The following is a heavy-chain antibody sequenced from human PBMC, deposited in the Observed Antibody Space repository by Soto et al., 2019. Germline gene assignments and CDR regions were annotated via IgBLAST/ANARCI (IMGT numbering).Heavy chain of an antibody. CDR1: GFAFSTFG. V-gene: IGHV3-30*18. CDR2: ISYDGSNK. CDR3: AKDRRYCSGGSCYFDY. J-gene: IGHJ4*02. Sequence: GGSLRLSCAASGFAFSTFGMHWVRQAPGKGLEWMAVISYDGSNKNYADFVKGRFTISRDNSKNTLDLQMNSLRAGDTAVYYCAKDRRYCSGGSCYFDYWGQGTLVTVSS. D-gene: IGHD2-15*01.